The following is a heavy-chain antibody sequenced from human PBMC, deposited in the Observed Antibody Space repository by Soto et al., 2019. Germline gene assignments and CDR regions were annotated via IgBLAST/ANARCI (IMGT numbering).Heavy chain of an antibody. CDR1: GVSISSGNR. V-gene: IGHV4-4*02. J-gene: IGHJ4*02. CDR3: ARLVYDSRLNYLYFDH. Sequence: PSETLSLTCDVSGVSISSGNRWSWVRQPPGKGLEWIAEVYNDGSANYHPSIESRATISVDRTKNQFSLRLSSVTAADTGKYYCARLVYDSRLNYLYFDHWGQGTLVTVSS. CDR2: VYNDGSA. D-gene: IGHD3-22*01.